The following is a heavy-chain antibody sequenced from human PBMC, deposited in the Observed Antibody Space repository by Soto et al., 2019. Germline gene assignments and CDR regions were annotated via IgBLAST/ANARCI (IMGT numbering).Heavy chain of an antibody. J-gene: IGHJ4*02. CDR3: ARGGHVVVVTAALDV. CDR1: GDTFTDYY. Sequence: QVQLVQSGAEVKKPGTSVKVSCKSSGDTFTDYYIHWVRQAPGQGLEWLGKVNPSGGHTTYAQHFLGRMSMTRDTYTSTHYMERNSLTSEDTAVYYCARGGHVVVVTAALDVWGQGTLVTVSS. D-gene: IGHD2-21*02. CDR2: VNPSGGHT. V-gene: IGHV1-46*01.